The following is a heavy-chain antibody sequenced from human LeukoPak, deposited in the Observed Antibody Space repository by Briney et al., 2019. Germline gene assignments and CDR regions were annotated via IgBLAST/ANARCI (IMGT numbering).Heavy chain of an antibody. Sequence: GGSLRLSWAASEFSVGSNYMTWVRQAPGKGLEWVSLIYSGCSTYYADSVKGRFTISSDNSNNTLYLQMNSLKTEDTAVYYCTAETGKWLRFLARESRYYYYYYMDVWGKGTTVTISS. CDR3: TAETGKWLRFLARESRYYYYYYMDV. CDR2: IYSGCST. V-gene: IGHV3-66*01. J-gene: IGHJ6*03. CDR1: EFSVGSNY. D-gene: IGHD5-12*01.